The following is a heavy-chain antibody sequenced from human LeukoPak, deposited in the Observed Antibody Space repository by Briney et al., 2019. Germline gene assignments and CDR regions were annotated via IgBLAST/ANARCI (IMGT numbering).Heavy chain of an antibody. Sequence: GGSLRLSCAASGFSFSSYAMSWVRQAPGKGLEWVSAISGSGGSTYYADSVKGRFTISRDNSKNSLYLQMNSLRAEDTAVYYCAGCFWSGPYYYYGMDVWGQGTTVTVSS. CDR3: AGCFWSGPYYYYGMDV. V-gene: IGHV3-23*01. D-gene: IGHD3-3*01. CDR2: ISGSGGST. J-gene: IGHJ6*02. CDR1: GFSFSSYA.